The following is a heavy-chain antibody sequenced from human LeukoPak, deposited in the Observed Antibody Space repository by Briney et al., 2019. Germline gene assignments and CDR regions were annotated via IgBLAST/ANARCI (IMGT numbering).Heavy chain of an antibody. CDR2: FYASGTT. D-gene: IGHD4/OR15-4a*01. CDR1: GGSISSGSYY. V-gene: IGHV4-61*02. Sequence: SQTLSLTCTVSGGSISSGSYYWSWIRQPAGKGLEWIGRFYASGTTIYNPSLMSRVTISVDTSKNQFSLKLTSVTAADAALYYCARDYYPAANYFDPWGQGTLVTVSS. J-gene: IGHJ5*02. CDR3: ARDYYPAANYFDP.